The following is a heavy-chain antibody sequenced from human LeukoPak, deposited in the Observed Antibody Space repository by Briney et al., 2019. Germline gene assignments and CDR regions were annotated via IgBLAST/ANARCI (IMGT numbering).Heavy chain of an antibody. Sequence: KPSETLSLTCTVSGGSISSSAFYWGWIRQPPGMGLEWIGSINYSGTTYYNPSLKSRVSISVDTSKSQFSLKLSSVTATDTAVYYCARQWDSSGYHEYFQHWGQGTLVTVSS. V-gene: IGHV4-39*01. CDR3: ARQWDSSGYHEYFQH. J-gene: IGHJ1*01. CDR2: INYSGTT. D-gene: IGHD3-22*01. CDR1: GGSISSSAFY.